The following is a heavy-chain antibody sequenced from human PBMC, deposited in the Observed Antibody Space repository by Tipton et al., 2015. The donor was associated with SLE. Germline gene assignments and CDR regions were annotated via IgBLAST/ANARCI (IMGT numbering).Heavy chain of an antibody. D-gene: IGHD6-6*01. V-gene: IGHV3-30*02. CDR3: ARAARGSAGGVDY. Sequence: SLRLSCAASGFTFSSYGMHWVRQAPGKGLEWVAFIRYDGSNKYYADSVKGRFTISRDNSKNTLYLQMNSLRAEDTAVYYCARAARGSAGGVDYWGQGTLVTVSS. CDR1: GFTFSSYG. J-gene: IGHJ4*02. CDR2: IRYDGSNK.